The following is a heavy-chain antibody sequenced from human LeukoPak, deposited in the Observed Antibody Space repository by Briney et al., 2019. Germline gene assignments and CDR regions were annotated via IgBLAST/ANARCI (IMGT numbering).Heavy chain of an antibody. CDR1: GGTFSSYA. D-gene: IGHD2/OR15-2a*01. Sequence: GASVKVSCKASGGTFSSYAISWVRQAPGQGLEWMGGIIPIFGTANHAQKFQGRVTITADESTSTAYMELSSLRSEDTAVYHCARDIIGSYVIWGQGTMVTVSS. CDR3: ARDIIGSYVI. V-gene: IGHV1-69*13. J-gene: IGHJ3*02. CDR2: IIPIFGTA.